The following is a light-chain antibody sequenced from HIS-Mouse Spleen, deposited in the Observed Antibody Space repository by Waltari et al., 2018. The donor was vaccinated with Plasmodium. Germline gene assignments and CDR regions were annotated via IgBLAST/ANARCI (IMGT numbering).Light chain of an antibody. V-gene: IGLV3-1*01. Sequence: SYELTQPPSVSVSPGQTTTITCSGDKLGDKYACWYQQKPGPSPVLVIDQDSKRPSGIPERFSGSNSGNTATLTISGTQAMDEADYYCQAWDSSTVVFGGGTKLTVL. CDR2: QDS. CDR3: QAWDSSTVV. J-gene: IGLJ2*01. CDR1: KLGDKY.